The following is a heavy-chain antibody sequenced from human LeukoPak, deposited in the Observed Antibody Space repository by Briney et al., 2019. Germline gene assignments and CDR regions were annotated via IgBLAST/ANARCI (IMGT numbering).Heavy chain of an antibody. J-gene: IGHJ3*02. D-gene: IGHD6-19*01. Sequence: KLQGRVTMTTDTSTSTAYMELRSLRSDDTAVYYCARATVAGATFDAFDIWGQGTMVTVSS. V-gene: IGHV1-18*01. CDR3: ARATVAGATFDAFDI.